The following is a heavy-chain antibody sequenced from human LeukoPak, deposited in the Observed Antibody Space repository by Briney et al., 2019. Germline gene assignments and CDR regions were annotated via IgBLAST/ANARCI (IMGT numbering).Heavy chain of an antibody. V-gene: IGHV3-43*02. CDR1: GFTFDDYA. Sequence: AESLRLSCPASGFTFDDYAMHWVRQAPGKGLEWVSLISGYGVTTYYADSVKGRFTISRDNSKNSLYLQMNSLRTEDTALYYCARDTYPDERWLQLPTGYWGQGTLVTVSS. CDR2: ISGYGVTT. J-gene: IGHJ4*02. CDR3: ARDTYPDERWLQLPTGY. D-gene: IGHD5-24*01.